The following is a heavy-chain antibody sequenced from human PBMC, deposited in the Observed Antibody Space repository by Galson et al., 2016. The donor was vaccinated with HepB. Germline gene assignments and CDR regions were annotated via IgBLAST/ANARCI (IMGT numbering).Heavy chain of an antibody. D-gene: IGHD3-22*01. Sequence: SLRLSCAASGFTFDDYVMHWVRQAPGKGLEWVSGISWNSASIDYADSVKGRFTISRDNAKNSLYLQMNSLRAEDTALYYCAKDARAAVLYDSSGYYDYWGQGTLVTVSS. V-gene: IGHV3-9*01. CDR1: GFTFDDYV. J-gene: IGHJ4*02. CDR3: AKDARAAVLYDSSGYYDY. CDR2: ISWNSASI.